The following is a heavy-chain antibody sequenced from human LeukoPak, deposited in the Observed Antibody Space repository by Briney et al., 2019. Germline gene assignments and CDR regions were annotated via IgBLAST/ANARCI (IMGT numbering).Heavy chain of an antibody. J-gene: IGHJ6*04. D-gene: IGHD3-10*01. CDR2: IYPGDSDT. V-gene: IGHV5-51*01. CDR1: GYSFTSYW. CDR3: ARTTMVRGVIDGMDV. Sequence: GESLKISCKSSGYSFTSYWIGWVRQMPGKGLEWMGIIYPGDSDTRYSPSFQGQVTISADKSISTAYLQWSSLKASDTAMYYCARTTMVRGVIDGMDVWGKGTTVTVSS.